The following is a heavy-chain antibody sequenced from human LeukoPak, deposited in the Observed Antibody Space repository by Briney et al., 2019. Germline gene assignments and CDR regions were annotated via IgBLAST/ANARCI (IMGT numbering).Heavy chain of an antibody. CDR1: GFTFSDYW. V-gene: IGHV3-7*01. D-gene: IGHD2-2*01. J-gene: IGHJ4*02. CDR2: IKQDGSAK. CDR3: ARWRGSTSERSDY. Sequence: GGSLRLSCTASGFTFSDYWMTWVRQAPGKGLEWVANIKQDGSAKYYVDSVKGRFTISRDNAKNSPYLQMDSLRVEDTATYYCARWRGSTSERSDYWGQGTLVTVSS.